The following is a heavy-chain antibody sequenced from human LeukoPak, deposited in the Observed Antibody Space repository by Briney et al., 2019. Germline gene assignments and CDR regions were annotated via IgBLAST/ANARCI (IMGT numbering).Heavy chain of an antibody. V-gene: IGHV1-46*01. CDR2: INPSGGST. D-gene: IGHD5-12*01. Sequence: GASVKVSCKASGYTFTSYYMHWARQAPGQGLEWMGIINPSGGSTSYAQKFQGRVTMTRDTSTSTVYMELSSLRSEDTAVYYCARDGYELYYYYGMDVWGQGTTVTVSS. J-gene: IGHJ6*02. CDR3: ARDGYELYYYYGMDV. CDR1: GYTFTSYY.